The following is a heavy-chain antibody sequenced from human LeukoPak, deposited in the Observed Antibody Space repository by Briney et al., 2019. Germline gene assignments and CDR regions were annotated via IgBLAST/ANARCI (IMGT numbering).Heavy chain of an antibody. D-gene: IGHD5-24*01. Sequence: LPGGSLRLSCAASGFTFSSYAMSWVRQAPGKGLEWVSAISGSGGSTYYADSVKGRFTISRDNSKNTLYLQMNSLRAEDTAVYYCAKDPPRRWLQARDYWDQGTLVTVSS. V-gene: IGHV3-23*01. J-gene: IGHJ4*02. CDR3: AKDPPRRWLQARDY. CDR2: ISGSGGST. CDR1: GFTFSSYA.